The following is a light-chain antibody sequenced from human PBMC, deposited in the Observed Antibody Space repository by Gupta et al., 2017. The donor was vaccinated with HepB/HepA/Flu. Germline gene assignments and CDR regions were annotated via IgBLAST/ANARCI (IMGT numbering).Light chain of an antibody. J-gene: IGKJ1*01. CDR1: ESLLDSNGKTY. Sequence: DIVMTQTPFSLSVTPGQPASISCKSSESLLDSNGKTYLYWYLQKAGQPPQLLIYEVSNRFSGVPEKFSGSGSGTDFTLKISRVEAEDVGTYYGKQSNQHPKTFGQGTKVEI. V-gene: IGKV2D-29*01. CDR2: EVS. CDR3: KQSNQHPKT.